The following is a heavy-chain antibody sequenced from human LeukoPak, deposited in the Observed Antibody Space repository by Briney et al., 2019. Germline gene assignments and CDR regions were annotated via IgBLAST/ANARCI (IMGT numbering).Heavy chain of an antibody. J-gene: IGHJ4*02. Sequence: GGSLRLSCAASGFTVSSIYMSWVRQTPGQGLEWVSVIYSGGSTYYADSVQGRFTISRDNSKNTVYLQMNSLRAEDTAMYYCARGTQLLWFDYWGQGILVTVSS. CDR3: ARGTQLLWFDY. D-gene: IGHD3-10*01. V-gene: IGHV3-53*01. CDR1: GFTVSSIY. CDR2: IYSGGST.